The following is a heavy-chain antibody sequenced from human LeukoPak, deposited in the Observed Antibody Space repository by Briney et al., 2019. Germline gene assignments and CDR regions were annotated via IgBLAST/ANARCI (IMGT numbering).Heavy chain of an antibody. D-gene: IGHD3-3*01. Sequence: VASVKISCKASGYTFTGYYMHWVRQAPGQGLEWMGWINPNSGGTNYARKFQGRVTMTRDTSISTAYMELSRLRSDDTAVYYCARPYDFWSGYYHYWGQGTLVTVSS. CDR3: ARPYDFWSGYYHY. CDR1: GYTFTGYY. CDR2: INPNSGGT. J-gene: IGHJ4*02. V-gene: IGHV1-2*02.